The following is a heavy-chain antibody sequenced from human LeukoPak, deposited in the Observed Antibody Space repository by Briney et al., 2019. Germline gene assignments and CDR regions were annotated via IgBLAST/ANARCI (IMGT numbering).Heavy chain of an antibody. CDR1: GFTFTSSA. J-gene: IGHJ3*02. Sequence: SVKVSCTASGFTFTSSAVQWVRQARGQRLEWIGWIVVGSGNTNYAQKFQERVTITRDMSTSTAYMELSSLRSEDTAVYYCATTDRITMIVVAPPAFDIWGQGTMVTVSS. V-gene: IGHV1-58*01. CDR2: IVVGSGNT. CDR3: ATTDRITMIVVAPPAFDI. D-gene: IGHD3-22*01.